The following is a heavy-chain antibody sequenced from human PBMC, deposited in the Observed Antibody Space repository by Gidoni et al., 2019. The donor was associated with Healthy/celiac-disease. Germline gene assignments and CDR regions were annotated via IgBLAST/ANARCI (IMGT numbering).Heavy chain of an antibody. D-gene: IGHD3-22*01. J-gene: IGHJ4*02. Sequence: QVQLVESGGGVVQPGRSLRLSCAASGFTFSSYGMHWVRQAPGKGLAWVAVIWYDGSNKYYADSVKGRFTISRDNSKNTLYLQMNSLRAEDTAVYYCARDQTITMIVPTPGNWGQGTLVTVSS. V-gene: IGHV3-33*01. CDR2: IWYDGSNK. CDR3: ARDQTITMIVPTPGN. CDR1: GFTFSSYG.